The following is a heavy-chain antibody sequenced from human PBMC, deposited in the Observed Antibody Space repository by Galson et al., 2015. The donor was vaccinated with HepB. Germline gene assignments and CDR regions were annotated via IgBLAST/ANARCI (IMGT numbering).Heavy chain of an antibody. CDR1: GFSLKTRSVA. Sequence: PALVKPTQTLTLTCAFAGFSLKTRSVAVAWFRQPPGKALEGLALIYWGGDKRYRPSLESHFTITQVTFRNHVILSMTNMDTVDTALYYCAAELSVGPTYLKGFHIWGQGTMITVSS. J-gene: IGHJ3*02. CDR3: AAELSVGPTYLKGFHI. CDR2: IYWGGDK. D-gene: IGHD1-26*01. V-gene: IGHV2-5*02.